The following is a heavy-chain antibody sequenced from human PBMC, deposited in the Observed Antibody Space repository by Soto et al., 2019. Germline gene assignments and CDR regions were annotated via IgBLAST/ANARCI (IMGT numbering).Heavy chain of an antibody. Sequence: PEGPRRLSWAASGLALTDAWRSWLRQVPAKRPERGRLIKSKPDGGGTEYSAPVRGRVPISRDDSNNIVYLQLSSLKREDTSVYSCVTEWLNVVGGVADFENWGQGILSAVSS. CDR1: GLALTDAW. CDR2: IKSKPDGGGT. CDR3: VTEWLNVVGGVADFEN. D-gene: IGHD3-10*01. J-gene: IGHJ4*02. V-gene: IGHV3-15*01.